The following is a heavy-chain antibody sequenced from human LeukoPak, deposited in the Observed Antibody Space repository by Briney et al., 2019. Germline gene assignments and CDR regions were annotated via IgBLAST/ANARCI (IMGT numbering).Heavy chain of an antibody. CDR1: GGSFSGYY. CDR3: ARLPVDILTGYYYMDV. D-gene: IGHD3-9*01. V-gene: IGHV4-34*01. J-gene: IGHJ6*03. CDR2: INHSGST. Sequence: SETLSLTCAVYGGSFSGYYWSWIRQPPGKGLEWIGEINHSGSTNYNPSLKSRVTISVDTSKNQFSLKLSSVTAADTAVYYCARLPVDILTGYYYMDVWGKGTTVTISS.